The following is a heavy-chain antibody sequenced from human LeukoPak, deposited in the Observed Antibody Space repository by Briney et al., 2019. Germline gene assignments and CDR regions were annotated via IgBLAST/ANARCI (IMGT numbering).Heavy chain of an antibody. CDR2: ISSSSSYI. V-gene: IGHV3-21*01. D-gene: IGHD3-22*01. CDR1: GFTFSSYS. J-gene: IGHJ4*02. Sequence: GGSLRLSCAASGFTFSSYSMNWVRQAPGKGLEWVSPISSSSSYIYYADSVKGRFTISRDNAKNTLYLQMNSLRAEDTAVYYCARGHDSSGYSHWGQGTLVTVSS. CDR3: ARGHDSSGYSH.